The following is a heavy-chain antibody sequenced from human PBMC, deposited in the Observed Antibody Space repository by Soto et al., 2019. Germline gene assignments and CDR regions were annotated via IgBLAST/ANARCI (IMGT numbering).Heavy chain of an antibody. CDR3: ARAVEDTEYYYYYMYV. J-gene: IGHJ6*03. Sequence: SETLSLTCTVSGGSISSGGYYWSWIRQHPGKGLEWIGYIYYSGSTYYNPSLKSRVTISVDTSKNQFSLKLSSVTAADTAVYYCARAVEDTEYYYYYMYVWGKGTTVTGSS. V-gene: IGHV4-31*03. CDR1: GGSISSGGYY. CDR2: IYYSGST.